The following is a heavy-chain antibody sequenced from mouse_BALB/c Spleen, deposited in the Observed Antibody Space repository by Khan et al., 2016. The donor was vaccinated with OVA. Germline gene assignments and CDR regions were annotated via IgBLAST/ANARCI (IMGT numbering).Heavy chain of an antibody. CDR3: ATLYGSPFTY. CDR2: IDPANGDT. J-gene: IGHJ3*01. D-gene: IGHD2-1*01. V-gene: IGHV14-3*02. Sequence: VQLQQSGAELVKPGASVKLSCTASGFNIKDTYIHWVKERPEQGPEWIGRIDPANGDTKYDPKFQGKATITADTSSNTAYLQLNSLTSEDTAVYYCATLYGSPFTYWGQGTLVTVSA. CDR1: GFNIKDTY.